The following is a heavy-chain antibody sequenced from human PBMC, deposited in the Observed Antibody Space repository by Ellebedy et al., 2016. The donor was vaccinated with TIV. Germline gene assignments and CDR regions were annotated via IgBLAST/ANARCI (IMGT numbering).Heavy chain of an antibody. J-gene: IGHJ4*02. CDR2: INPSGGST. CDR1: RYTFTSYY. D-gene: IGHD1-14*01. V-gene: IGHV1-46*03. CDR3: ARGYSSITSFDY. Sequence: ASVKVSXKASRYTFTSYYMYWVRQAPGQGLEWMGIINPSGGSTSYAQKFQGRVTMTRDTSTSTVYMELSSLRSEDTAVYYCARGYSSITSFDYWGQGTLVTVSS.